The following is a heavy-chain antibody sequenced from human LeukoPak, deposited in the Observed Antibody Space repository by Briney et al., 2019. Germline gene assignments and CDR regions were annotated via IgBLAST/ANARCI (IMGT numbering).Heavy chain of an antibody. Sequence: GASVKVSCKASGGTFSSYAISWVRRAPGQGLEWMGGIIPIFGTANYAQKLQGRVTMTTDTSTSTAYMELRSLRSDDTAVYYCARDVTIFGVVIIKGRSFDYWGQGTLVTVSS. D-gene: IGHD3-3*01. CDR3: ARDVTIFGVVIIKGRSFDY. CDR2: IIPIFGTA. J-gene: IGHJ4*02. V-gene: IGHV1-69*05. CDR1: GGTFSSYA.